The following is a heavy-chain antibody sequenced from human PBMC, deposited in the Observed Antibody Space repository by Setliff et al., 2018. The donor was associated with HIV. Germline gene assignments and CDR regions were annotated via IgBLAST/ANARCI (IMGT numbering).Heavy chain of an antibody. CDR2: IIPIFGTA. J-gene: IGHJ4*02. CDR1: GDTLSIHP. CDR3: ARGRYYYDSSGYYLDY. V-gene: IGHV1-69*05. D-gene: IGHD3-22*01. Sequence: GASVKVSCKASGDTLSIHPISWVRQAPGRGLDWMGGIIPIFGTANYAQKFQGRVTITTDESTSTAYMELSSLRSEDTAVYYCARGRYYYDSSGYYLDYWGQGTQVTVSS.